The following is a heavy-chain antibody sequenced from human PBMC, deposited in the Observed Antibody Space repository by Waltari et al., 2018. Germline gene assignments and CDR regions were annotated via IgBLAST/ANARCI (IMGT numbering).Heavy chain of an antibody. CDR2: FYTGRHP. CDR3: AREVLPNATIWRSYFDY. D-gene: IGHD5-12*01. J-gene: IGHJ4*02. Sequence: QVQLQESGPGLVKPSETLSLTCTVPGDSISSYYWSWIRQPAGKGLEYIGRFYTGRHPNSSPSRESRVTMSIATSKNEFSLQLSSVTAADTAVYYCAREVLPNATIWRSYFDYWGQGSLVTVSS. V-gene: IGHV4-4*07. CDR1: GDSISSYY.